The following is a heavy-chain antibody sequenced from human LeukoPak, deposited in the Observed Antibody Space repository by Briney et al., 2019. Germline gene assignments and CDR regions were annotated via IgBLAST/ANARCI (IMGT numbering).Heavy chain of an antibody. V-gene: IGHV1-2*02. Sequence: ASVKVSCKASGSTFTGHYMHWVRQAPGQGLEWMGWINPNSGGTSYAQRFQGRVTMTRDTSISTAYMELSRLRYDDTAVYYCASGYRFRNWGQGTLVTVSS. CDR1: GSTFTGHY. J-gene: IGHJ4*02. CDR3: ASGYRFRN. CDR2: INPNSGGT. D-gene: IGHD5-18*01.